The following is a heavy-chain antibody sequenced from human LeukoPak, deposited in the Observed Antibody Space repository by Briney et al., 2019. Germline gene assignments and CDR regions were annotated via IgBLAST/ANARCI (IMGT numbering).Heavy chain of an antibody. CDR2: IRSSGSII. J-gene: IGHJ3*02. D-gene: IGHD4-23*01. Sequence: GGSLRLSCAASGFTFSSYEMNWVRQAPGKGLEWVSYIRSSGSIIFYADSVKGRFTISRDNAKNSLYLQMNSLRAEDTAVYCCARVNDYGGNDDAFDIWGQGTMVTVSS. CDR3: ARVNDYGGNDDAFDI. V-gene: IGHV3-48*03. CDR1: GFTFSSYE.